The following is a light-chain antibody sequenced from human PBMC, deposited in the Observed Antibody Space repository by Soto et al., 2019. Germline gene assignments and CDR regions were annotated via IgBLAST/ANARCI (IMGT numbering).Light chain of an antibody. V-gene: IGKV3-20*01. Sequence: EIVLTQSPGTLSLSPGERATLSCRASQSVSSSYLAWYQQKPGQAPRLLIYGTSSRATAIPDRFSGSESGTDFTLTISRLKPEDFAVYYCQQYGSSPLVTFGQGTRLEIK. J-gene: IGKJ5*01. CDR2: GTS. CDR3: QQYGSSPLVT. CDR1: QSVSSSY.